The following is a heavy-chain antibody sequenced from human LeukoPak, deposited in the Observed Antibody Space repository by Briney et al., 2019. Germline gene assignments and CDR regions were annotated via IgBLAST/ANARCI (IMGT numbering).Heavy chain of an antibody. V-gene: IGHV3-48*03. J-gene: IGHJ5*02. D-gene: IGHD3-10*01. Sequence: GGSLRLSCAASGFTFTTHNMNWVRQAPGKGLEWVSYISGGGDAIFYADSVQGRFTISRDNAKNSLYLQMNSLRAEDTAVYYCARNSVTMVRGVMKGWFDPWGQGTLVSVSS. CDR2: ISGGGDAI. CDR1: GFTFTTHN. CDR3: ARNSVTMVRGVMKGWFDP.